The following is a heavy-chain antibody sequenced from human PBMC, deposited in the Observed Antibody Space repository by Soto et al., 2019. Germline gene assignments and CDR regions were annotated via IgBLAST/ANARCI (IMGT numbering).Heavy chain of an antibody. J-gene: IGHJ4*02. V-gene: IGHV1-18*03. CDR3: ARDQESITDRILQY. CDR1: GDTFASFG. Sequence: GASVKVSCKASGDTFASFGFSWVRQAPGQGLEWLGWISAYNRNTHYAQKVRDRVTLTTDTSTNTAYMELRSLTSDDMAVYYCARDQESITDRILQYWGQGTRVTVSS. CDR2: ISAYNRNT. D-gene: IGHD3-10*01.